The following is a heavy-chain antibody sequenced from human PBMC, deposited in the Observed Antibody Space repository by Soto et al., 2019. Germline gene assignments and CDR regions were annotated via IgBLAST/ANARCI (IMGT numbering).Heavy chain of an antibody. J-gene: IGHJ5*02. CDR3: ARDSSSSSWYDGFLYWFDP. CDR1: GFTFSSYA. Sequence: GGSLRLSCAASGFTFSSYAMHWVRQAPGKGLEWVAVISYDGSNKYYADSVKGRFTISRDNSKNTLYLQMNSLRAEDTAVYYCARDSSSSSWYDGFLYWFDPWGQGTLVTVSS. D-gene: IGHD6-13*01. CDR2: ISYDGSNK. V-gene: IGHV3-30-3*01.